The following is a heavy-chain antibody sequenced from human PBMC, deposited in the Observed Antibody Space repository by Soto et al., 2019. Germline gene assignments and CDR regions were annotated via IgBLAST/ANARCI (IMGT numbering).Heavy chain of an antibody. CDR2: IYASGST. CDR1: GGSISRDY. CDR3: ARERTARSGYYH. Sequence: SETLSLTCTVSGGSISRDYWSWIRQPPGEGLEWIGYIYASGSTSYNPSLKSRVSISPDTSKNQISLRLRSVTAGDTAVYCCARERTARSGYYHWGQGTLVTVSS. V-gene: IGHV4-4*08. D-gene: IGHD3-3*01. J-gene: IGHJ4*02.